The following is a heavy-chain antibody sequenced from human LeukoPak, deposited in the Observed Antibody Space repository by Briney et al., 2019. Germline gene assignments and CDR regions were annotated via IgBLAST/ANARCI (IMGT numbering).Heavy chain of an antibody. Sequence: SETLSLTCAVYGGSFSDYYWNWNRHAPGKGLEWIGEINHSGNTNYNPSLESRVTISVDTSKNQFSLTLSSVTAADTALYYCAKLSVRGVIYNWGRGTLVTVSS. CDR2: INHSGNT. V-gene: IGHV4-34*01. CDR1: GGSFSDYY. CDR3: AKLSVRGVIYN. J-gene: IGHJ4*02. D-gene: IGHD3-10*01.